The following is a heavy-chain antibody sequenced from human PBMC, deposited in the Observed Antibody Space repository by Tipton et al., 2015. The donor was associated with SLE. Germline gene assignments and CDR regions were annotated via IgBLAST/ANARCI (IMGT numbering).Heavy chain of an antibody. CDR1: GESFSGYL. D-gene: IGHD1-1*01. V-gene: IGHV4-34*01. Sequence: TLSLTCAVHGESFSGYLWTWIRQSPGKGLEWIGEIDHGGNTKYRPSLGSRVTISLDPSKNQSSLTLNSVTAADTAVYYCARLGHFHWNDIHFRVLRGRIDSWGQGTLVTVSP. CDR2: IDHGGNT. J-gene: IGHJ4*02. CDR3: ARLGHFHWNDIHFRVLRGRIDS.